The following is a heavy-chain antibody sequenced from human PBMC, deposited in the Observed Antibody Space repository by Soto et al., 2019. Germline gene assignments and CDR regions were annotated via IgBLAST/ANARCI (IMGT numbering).Heavy chain of an antibody. Sequence: QVQLVQSGAEVKNPGASVKVSCKASGYTFTRYGIGWARQAPGQGLEWMRWINTYNGNTNYAQNVQGRLTLTTDTSTSTAYMELRSLRSNDTAIYYCAMVDVYVTPSPQDVWGQGTTVIVSS. CDR1: GYTFTRYG. J-gene: IGHJ6*02. CDR3: AMVDVYVTPSPQDV. V-gene: IGHV1-18*01. CDR2: INTYNGNT. D-gene: IGHD3-16*01.